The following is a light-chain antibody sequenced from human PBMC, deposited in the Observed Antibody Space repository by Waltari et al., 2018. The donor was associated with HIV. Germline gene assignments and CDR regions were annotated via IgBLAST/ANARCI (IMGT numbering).Light chain of an antibody. Sequence: EIVMTQSPATLSVSPGESAILSCRASQSVTTNLAWYQQKPGQAPRLLIYGASTRATGIPARFSGSGSGTRFTRTISSLQSEDFAIYYCQQYNDWPPEDTFGQGNKLEIK. V-gene: IGKV3-15*01. CDR1: QSVTTN. J-gene: IGKJ2*01. CDR3: QQYNDWPPEDT. CDR2: GAS.